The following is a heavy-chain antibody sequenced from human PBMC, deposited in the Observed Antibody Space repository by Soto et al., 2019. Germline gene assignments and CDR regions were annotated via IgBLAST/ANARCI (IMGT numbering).Heavy chain of an antibody. CDR2: ITHSGST. V-gene: IGHV4-34*01. CDR3: ARGRVQLERRSSDYYYGMDV. Sequence: SETLSLNRAGYGGSISGYYWSGIRQPPEKGQERIGEITHSGSTNNNPSLKSRVTISVDTSKNQFSLKLSSVTAADTAVYYCARGRVQLERRSSDYYYGMDVWGQWTTVTVS. D-gene: IGHD1-1*01. J-gene: IGHJ6*02. CDR1: GGSISGYY.